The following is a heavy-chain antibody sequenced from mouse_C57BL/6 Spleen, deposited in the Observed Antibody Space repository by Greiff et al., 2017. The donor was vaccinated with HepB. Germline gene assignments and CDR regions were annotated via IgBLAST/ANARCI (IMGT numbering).Heavy chain of an antibody. D-gene: IGHD1-1*01. V-gene: IGHV1-69*01. J-gene: IGHJ2*01. Sequence: VQLQQPGAELVMPGASVKLSCKASGYTFTSYWMHWVKQRPGQGLEWIGEIDPSDSYTNYNQKFKGKSTLTVDKSSSTAYMQLSSLTSEDSAVYYCARRGYYGSSSLFDYWGQVTTLTVSS. CDR3: ARRGYYGSSSLFDY. CDR1: GYTFTSYW. CDR2: IDPSDSYT.